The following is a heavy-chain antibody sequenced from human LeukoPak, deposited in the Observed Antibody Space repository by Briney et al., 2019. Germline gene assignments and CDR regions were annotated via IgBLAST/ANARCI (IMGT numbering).Heavy chain of an antibody. CDR3: ARGDYYDSSGCNDY. D-gene: IGHD3-22*01. V-gene: IGHV1-2*02. J-gene: IGHJ4*02. CDR2: IKPNSGDT. Sequence: ASVKVSCKASGYGFTGYYMHWVRQAPGQGLEWMGWIKPNSGDTNYAQRFHGRVTLTRDTSITTAYMELSRLTSDDTAMYFCARGDYYDSSGCNDYWGQGTLVTVSS. CDR1: GYGFTGYY.